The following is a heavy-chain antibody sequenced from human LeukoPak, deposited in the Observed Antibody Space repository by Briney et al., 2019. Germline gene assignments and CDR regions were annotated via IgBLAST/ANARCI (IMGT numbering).Heavy chain of an antibody. Sequence: GGSLRLSCAASGFTFSSYAMSWVRQAPGKGLEWVSAISGSVDIIYYADSVKGRFTISRDNSKNTLYLQMNSLRAEDTAVYSCAKNPHEGGAFDIWGQGTMVTVSS. CDR1: GFTFSSYA. D-gene: IGHD2-15*01. V-gene: IGHV3-23*01. J-gene: IGHJ3*02. CDR3: AKNPHEGGAFDI. CDR2: ISGSVDII.